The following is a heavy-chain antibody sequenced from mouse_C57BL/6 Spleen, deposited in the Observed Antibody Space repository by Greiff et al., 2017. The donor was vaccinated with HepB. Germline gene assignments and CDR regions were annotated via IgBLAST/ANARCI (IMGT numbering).Heavy chain of an antibody. CDR1: GYTFTSYW. D-gene: IGHD2-5*01. CDR3: ARTGFSNYWFAY. CDR2: IYPGSGST. V-gene: IGHV1-55*01. Sequence: VKLQQPGAELVKPGASVKMSCKASGYTFTSYWITWVKQRPGQGLEWIGDIYPGSGSTNYNEKFKSKATLTVDTSSSTAYMQLSSLTSEDSAVYYCARTGFSNYWFAYWGQGTLVTVSA. J-gene: IGHJ3*01.